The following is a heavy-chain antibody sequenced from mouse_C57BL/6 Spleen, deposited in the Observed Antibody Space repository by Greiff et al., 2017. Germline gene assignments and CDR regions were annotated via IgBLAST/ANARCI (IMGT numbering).Heavy chain of an antibody. Sequence: QVQLKQSGPGLVQPSQSLSITCTVSGFSLTSYGVHWVRQSPGKGLEWLGVIWSGGSTDYNAAFISRLSISKDNSKSQVFFKMNSLQADDTAIYYCARNGDYDDYAMDYWGQGTSVTVSS. J-gene: IGHJ4*01. CDR2: IWSGGST. CDR1: GFSLTSYG. V-gene: IGHV2-2*01. CDR3: ARNGDYDDYAMDY. D-gene: IGHD2-4*01.